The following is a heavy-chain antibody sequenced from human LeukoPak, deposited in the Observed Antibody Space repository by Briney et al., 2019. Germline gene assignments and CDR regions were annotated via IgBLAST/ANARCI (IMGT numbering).Heavy chain of an antibody. CDR3: AKVSNGNYAGDAFDI. Sequence: SGGSLRLSCAASGLTFSGYAMTWVRQAPGKGLEWVSAISGGGGSTYYADSVKGRFTISRDNSKNTLYLQMSSLRADDTAVYYCAKVSNGNYAGDAFDIWGQGTMVTVSS. D-gene: IGHD1-7*01. CDR2: ISGGGGST. CDR1: GLTFSGYA. V-gene: IGHV3-23*01. J-gene: IGHJ3*02.